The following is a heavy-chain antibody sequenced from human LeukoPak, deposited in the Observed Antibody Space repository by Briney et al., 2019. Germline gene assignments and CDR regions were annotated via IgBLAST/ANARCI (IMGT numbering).Heavy chain of an antibody. CDR3: ARTSHSYWAPSPYHFDY. Sequence: GGSLRLSCAASGFTFSSYSMNWVRQAPGKGLEWVSYISSSSSTLYYADSVKGRFTISRDNAKNSLYLQMNSLRAEDTAVYYCARTSHSYWAPSPYHFDYWGQGTLVTVSS. J-gene: IGHJ4*02. V-gene: IGHV3-48*01. CDR1: GFTFSSYS. CDR2: ISSSSSTL. D-gene: IGHD2-8*02.